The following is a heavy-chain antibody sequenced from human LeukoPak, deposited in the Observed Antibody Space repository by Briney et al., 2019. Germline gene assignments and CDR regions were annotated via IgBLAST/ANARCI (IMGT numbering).Heavy chain of an antibody. CDR1: GFTFGKYW. Sequence: GGSLRLSCVASGFTFGKYWMSWVRQAPGKGLEWVLYISSSGGNIYYADSVKGRFTISRDNAKNSLSLEMNSLRVEDTGVYYCARGTTGTTVAYGYSLDSWGQGTLVTVSS. CDR3: ARGTTGTTVAYGYSLDS. CDR2: ISSSGGNI. V-gene: IGHV3-11*01. J-gene: IGHJ4*02. D-gene: IGHD1-7*01.